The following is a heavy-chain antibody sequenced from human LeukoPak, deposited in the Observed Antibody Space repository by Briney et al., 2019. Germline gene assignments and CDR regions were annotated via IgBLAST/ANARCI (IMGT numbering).Heavy chain of an antibody. J-gene: IGHJ4*02. D-gene: IGHD6-13*01. CDR1: GFTVSSNY. CDR2: IYSGGST. CDR3: ARTVTSYSSSWDDYYFDY. Sequence: GGSLRLSCAASGFTVSSNYMSWVRQAPGKGLEWVSVIYSGGSTYYADSVKGRFTISRDNSKNTLYLQMNSLRAEDTAVYYCARTVTSYSSSWDDYYFDYWGQGTLVTVSS. V-gene: IGHV3-53*01.